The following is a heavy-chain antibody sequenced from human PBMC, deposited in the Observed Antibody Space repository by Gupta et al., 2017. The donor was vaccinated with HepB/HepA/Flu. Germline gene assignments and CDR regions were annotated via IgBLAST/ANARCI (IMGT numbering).Heavy chain of an antibody. V-gene: IGHV3-48*02. CDR1: GFTFSSYS. CDR2: ISSSSRTI. D-gene: IGHD2-2*01. J-gene: IGHJ6*03. Sequence: GESGGGLVQPGMSLRLSCAASGFTFSSYSMNWVRQAPGKGLEWVSYISSSSRTIYYADSVKGRFTISRDNAKNSLYLQMNSLRDEDTAVYYCAREGGEYQLVFTHYYYYYYMDVWGKGTTVTVSS. CDR3: AREGGEYQLVFTHYYYYYYMDV.